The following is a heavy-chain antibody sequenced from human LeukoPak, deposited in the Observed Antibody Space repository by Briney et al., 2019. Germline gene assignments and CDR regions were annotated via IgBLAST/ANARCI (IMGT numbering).Heavy chain of an antibody. D-gene: IGHD3-10*01. CDR2: INPNSGGT. Sequence: ASVKVSCKASGYTFTGYYMHWVRQAPGQGLEWMGRINPNSGGTNYAQKFQGRVTMTRDKSIRTAYMELSRLTSDDTAVYYCARNIWFGESADAFDIRGQGTMVTVSS. V-gene: IGHV1-2*06. CDR1: GYTFTGYY. CDR3: ARNIWFGESADAFDI. J-gene: IGHJ3*02.